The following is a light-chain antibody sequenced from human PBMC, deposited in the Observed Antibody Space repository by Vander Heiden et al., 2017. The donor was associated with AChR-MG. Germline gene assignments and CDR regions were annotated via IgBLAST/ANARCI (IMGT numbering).Light chain of an antibody. CDR1: SSDVGTSNL. CDR2: EGT. Sequence: QSALTQPASVSGSPVHSVTIYCTGTSSDVGTSNLVSWYQQHPGKPPILIMFEGTRRPSGVSNRCAGSKSGNTALLTISGLQAEDEADYYCYSSADGKIVLFGGGTKMTVL. V-gene: IGLV2-23*01. CDR3: YSSADGKIVL. J-gene: IGLJ3*02.